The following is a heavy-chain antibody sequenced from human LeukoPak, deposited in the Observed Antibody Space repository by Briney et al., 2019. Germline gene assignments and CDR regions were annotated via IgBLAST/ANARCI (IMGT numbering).Heavy chain of an antibody. Sequence: PGGSLRLSCGASGFTFSSYYMSWVRQAPGKGLEWVANIKQDGSEIYYVDSVKGRFTIIRDNAKSSLYLQMASLRAEETAVYYCARMRGQGAQDIWGQGTMVTVSS. CDR1: GFTFSSYY. V-gene: IGHV3-7*01. CDR3: ARMRGQGAQDI. CDR2: IKQDGSEI. J-gene: IGHJ3*02.